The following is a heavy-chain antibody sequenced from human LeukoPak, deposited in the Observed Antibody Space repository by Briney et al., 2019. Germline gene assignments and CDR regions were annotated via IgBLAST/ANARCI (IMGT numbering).Heavy chain of an antibody. CDR2: INPNSGGT. CDR1: GYTFTGYY. J-gene: IGHJ4*02. Sequence: GASVKVSCKASGYTFTGYYMHWVRQAPGQGLEWVGWINPNSGGTNYAQKFQGRVTMTRDTSISTAYMELSRLRSDDTAVYYCARDPSIVGATAPIDYWGQGTLVTVSS. D-gene: IGHD1-26*01. CDR3: ARDPSIVGATAPIDY. V-gene: IGHV1-2*02.